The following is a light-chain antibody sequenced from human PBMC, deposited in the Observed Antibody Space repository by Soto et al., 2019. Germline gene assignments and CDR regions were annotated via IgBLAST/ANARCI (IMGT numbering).Light chain of an antibody. Sequence: IVLTQSPGTVSLSPGERATLSCRASQSVGNNYLAWYQKKRGQAPRLLISGASRRATGVLDRFSGSGTGTDFSLTISRLEPEDSAVYYCQQYASSPLTFGQGTKLEIK. J-gene: IGKJ2*01. CDR3: QQYASSPLT. V-gene: IGKV3-20*01. CDR2: GAS. CDR1: QSVGNNY.